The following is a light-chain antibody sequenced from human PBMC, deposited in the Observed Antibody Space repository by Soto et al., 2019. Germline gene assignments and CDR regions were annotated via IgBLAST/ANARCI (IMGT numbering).Light chain of an antibody. CDR2: TAS. CDR1: QSVSSNY. CDR3: QQYGTSPWT. V-gene: IGKV3-20*01. Sequence: EIVLTQSPGTLSLSPGERATLSCRASQSVSSNYLAWYQQKPGQAPRLLIYTASGRATGIPDRFSGSGSGTDFTLTISRVEPEDVAVYYCQQYGTSPWTFGQGTKVEIQ. J-gene: IGKJ1*01.